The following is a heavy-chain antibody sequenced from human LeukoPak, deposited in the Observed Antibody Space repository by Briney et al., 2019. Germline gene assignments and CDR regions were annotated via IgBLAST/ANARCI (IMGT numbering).Heavy chain of an antibody. CDR2: ITGSSSHI. V-gene: IGHV3-21*01. CDR1: GLTFNYYM. CDR3: ARDRTSVGGLDY. Sequence: GGSLTLSCAASGLTFNYYMMTWVRQPPGKGREWVSSITGSSSHIYYAGSVKGRFTIFRDNAKNAVYLQMNSLRGEDMAVYYCARDRTSVGGLDYWGQGTPVTVSS. J-gene: IGHJ4*02. D-gene: IGHD4-23*01.